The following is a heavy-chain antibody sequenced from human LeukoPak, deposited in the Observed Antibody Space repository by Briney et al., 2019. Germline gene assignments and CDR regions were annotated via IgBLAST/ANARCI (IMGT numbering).Heavy chain of an antibody. J-gene: IGHJ4*02. CDR1: GYTFSGYY. D-gene: IGHD5-18*01. Sequence: ASVKVSCKASGYTFSGYYMHWVRQAPGQGLEWMGWINANSGGTNYAQRFQGRVIMTRDTSISTAYMELSRLRSDDTAVYYCARIGGSGYTYGTFDYWGQGTLVTVSS. CDR2: INANSGGT. CDR3: ARIGGSGYTYGTFDY. V-gene: IGHV1-2*02.